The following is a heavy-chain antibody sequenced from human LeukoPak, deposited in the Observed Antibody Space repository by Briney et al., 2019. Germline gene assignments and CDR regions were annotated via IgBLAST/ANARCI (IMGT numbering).Heavy chain of an antibody. D-gene: IGHD6-19*01. CDR1: GYDFTSVG. Sequence: ASVKVSCKASGYDFTSVGITWVRRSPGQGLEWMGWISPYNGNTRYAQKFQGRVAMTTDTSTTTAYMELKGLRFNDTAVYYCARAGPGSGWYFDYWGQGTLVTVSS. J-gene: IGHJ4*02. CDR2: ISPYNGNT. CDR3: ARAGPGSGWYFDY. V-gene: IGHV1-18*01.